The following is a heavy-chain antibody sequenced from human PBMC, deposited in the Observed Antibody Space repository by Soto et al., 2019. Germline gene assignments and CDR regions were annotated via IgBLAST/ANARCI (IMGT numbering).Heavy chain of an antibody. J-gene: IGHJ5*02. D-gene: IGHD3-22*01. CDR3: ARDYGGYYDSSGYYSFWFDT. V-gene: IGHV1-18*01. CDR2: ITAYNGNT. Sequence: ASVKVSCKASGYTFSTYGITWVRQAPGQGLEWMGWITAYNGNTNYAQKFQDRVTVTTDTSTSTAYMKLKSLRSDDTAVYYCARDYGGYYDSSGYYSFWFDTWGQGTPVTVSS. CDR1: GYTFSTYG.